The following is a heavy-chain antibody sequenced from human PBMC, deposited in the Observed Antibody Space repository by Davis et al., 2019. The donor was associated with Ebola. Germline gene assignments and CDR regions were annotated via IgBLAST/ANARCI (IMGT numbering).Heavy chain of an antibody. V-gene: IGHV3-74*03. Sequence: PGGSLRLSCAASGFTFSNYWMHWVRQAPGKGLVWVSRINSDGGDTKYAESVKGRFTVSRDNAKNTLYLQMNSLRADDTALYYCAKDSRAYYYYGMDVWGQGTTVTVSS. CDR3: AKDSRAYYYYGMDV. J-gene: IGHJ6*02. CDR2: INSDGGDT. CDR1: GFTFSNYW.